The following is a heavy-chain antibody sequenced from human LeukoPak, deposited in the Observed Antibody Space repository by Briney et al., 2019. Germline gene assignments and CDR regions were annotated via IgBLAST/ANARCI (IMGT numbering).Heavy chain of an antibody. CDR1: GGSISSTSYY. Sequence: SETLSLTCTVPGGSISSTSYYWGWIRQPPGKGLEWIGSIYYSGSTLSLKSRVTISVDTSKNQFSLKLSSVTAADTAVYYCARQKAAGVYWYFDLWGRGTLVTVSS. CDR2: IYYSGST. D-gene: IGHD3-10*01. J-gene: IGHJ2*01. CDR3: ARQKAAGVYWYFDL. V-gene: IGHV4-39*01.